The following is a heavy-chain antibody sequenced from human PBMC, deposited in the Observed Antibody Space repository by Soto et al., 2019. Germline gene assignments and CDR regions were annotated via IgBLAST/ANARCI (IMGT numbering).Heavy chain of an antibody. CDR1: GGTFSSYT. D-gene: IGHD2-15*01. V-gene: IGHV1-69*02. J-gene: IGHJ4*02. CDR3: ARGENLGYCSGGSCYNY. Sequence: QVQLVQSGAEVKKPGSSVKVSCKASGGTFSSYTISWVRQAPGQGLEWMGRIIPILGIANYAQKFQGRVTITAXXSXSXAYMELSSLRSEDTAVYYCARGENLGYCSGGSCYNYWGQGTLVTVSS. CDR2: IIPILGIA.